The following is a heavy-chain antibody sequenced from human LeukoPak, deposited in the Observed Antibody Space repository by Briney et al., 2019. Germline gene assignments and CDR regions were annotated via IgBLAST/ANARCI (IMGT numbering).Heavy chain of an antibody. D-gene: IGHD2-15*01. CDR1: GYTFTTYG. Sequence: ASVKVSXKASGYTFTTYGISWVRQAPGQGLEWIGWIIPYNRNTNYAQKLQGRVTMTTDTSTSPAYMELRSLRSDDTAVYYCARDRAVVVAATDYWGEGTLVTVSS. CDR2: IIPYNRNT. V-gene: IGHV1-18*01. CDR3: ARDRAVVVAATDY. J-gene: IGHJ4*02.